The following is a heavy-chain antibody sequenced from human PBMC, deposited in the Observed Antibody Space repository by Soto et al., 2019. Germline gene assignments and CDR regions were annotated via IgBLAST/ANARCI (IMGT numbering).Heavy chain of an antibody. CDR1: GFTFDDYA. CDR2: ISWNSGSI. CDR3: AKDNRGYGDYASVDFDY. D-gene: IGHD4-17*01. V-gene: IGHV3-9*01. Sequence: EVQLVESGGGLVQPGRSLRLSCAASGFTFDDYAMHWVRQAPGKGLEWVSGISWNSGSIGYADSVKGRFTISRDNAKNSLYLRMNSLRAEDTAFYYCAKDNRGYGDYASVDFDYWGQGTLVTVSS. J-gene: IGHJ4*02.